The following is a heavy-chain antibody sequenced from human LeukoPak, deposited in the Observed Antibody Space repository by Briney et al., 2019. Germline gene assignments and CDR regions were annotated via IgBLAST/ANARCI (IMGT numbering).Heavy chain of an antibody. J-gene: IGHJ4*02. CDR3: AKGSDRSGSYYLDY. CDR1: WFTLGNYA. Sequence: SGGSLRLSCAASWFTLGNYAMNCVRQAPGKGLEWVSGLSGSGASTYYADSVKGRFTISRDNSKNTLYLQMNRLRAEDTAVYYCAKGSDRSGSYYLDYWGQGTLVTVSS. D-gene: IGHD3-10*01. CDR2: LSGSGAST. V-gene: IGHV3-23*01.